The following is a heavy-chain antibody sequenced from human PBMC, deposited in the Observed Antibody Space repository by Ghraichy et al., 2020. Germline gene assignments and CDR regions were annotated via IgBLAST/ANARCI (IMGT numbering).Heavy chain of an antibody. CDR2: ITSTGTTT. J-gene: IGHJ4*02. V-gene: IGHV3-64D*08. Sequence: GGSLRLSCSASGFTFSSYSMHWVRQAPGKGLECVSFITSTGTTTYYADSVKGRFTISRDNSKNILYLQVSSLRAEDTAFYYCVKEKKVSGKGATYYWGQGPLGTVSS. CDR3: VKEKKVSGKGATYY. D-gene: IGHD4-23*01. CDR1: GFTFSSYS.